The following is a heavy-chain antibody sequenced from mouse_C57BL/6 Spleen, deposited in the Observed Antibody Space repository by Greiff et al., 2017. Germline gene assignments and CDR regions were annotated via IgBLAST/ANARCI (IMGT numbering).Heavy chain of an antibody. D-gene: IGHD4-1*01. Sequence: EVKVVESGGGLVQPGGSLSLSCAASGFTFTDYYMSWVRQPPGKALEWLGFIRNKANGYTTEYSASVKGRFTISRDNSQSILYLQMNALRAEDSATYYCARYRVGPLYYAMDYWGQGTSVTVSS. CDR2: IRNKANGYTT. V-gene: IGHV7-3*01. CDR3: ARYRVGPLYYAMDY. J-gene: IGHJ4*01. CDR1: GFTFTDYY.